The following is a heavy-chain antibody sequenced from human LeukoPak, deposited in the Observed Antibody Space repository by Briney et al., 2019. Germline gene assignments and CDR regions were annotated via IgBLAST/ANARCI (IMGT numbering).Heavy chain of an antibody. V-gene: IGHV4-34*01. J-gene: IGHJ4*02. Sequence: RSPTFAVQGGPFSSYFCNWSRPPPGIGLEWIGEVNHSGSTNYNPSLKSRVTISVDTAKTQFSLKLSSVTAADTSVYYCARGGYSGYRSPFDYWGQGTLVTVAS. CDR3: ARGGYSGYRSPFDY. CDR1: GGPFSSYF. D-gene: IGHD5-12*01. CDR2: VNHSGST.